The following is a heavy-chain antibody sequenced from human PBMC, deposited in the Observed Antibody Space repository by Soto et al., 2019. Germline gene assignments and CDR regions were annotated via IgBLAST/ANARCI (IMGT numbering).Heavy chain of an antibody. CDR3: ATPYSRGFDY. V-gene: IGHV5-51*01. J-gene: IGHJ4*02. CDR2: IYPADSDT. CDR1: GYSFTNYW. D-gene: IGHD6-13*01. Sequence: PGESLKISCKGSGYSFTNYWIGWVRHMPGKGLEWMGTIYPADSDTKYSPSFQGQVTISADKSISTAYLQWSSLKASDTAMYYCATPYSRGFDYWGQGTLVTVSS.